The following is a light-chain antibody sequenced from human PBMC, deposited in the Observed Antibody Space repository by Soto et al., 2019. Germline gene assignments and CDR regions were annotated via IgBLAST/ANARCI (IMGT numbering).Light chain of an antibody. CDR3: QQYGRSPPFT. CDR2: VAS. J-gene: IGKJ2*01. Sequence: ELVLTKSPGTLSLSPGERATLSCRASQSVSSSYLAWYQQKPGQAPRLLIYVASNRATGIPDRFSGSGSGTDFTLTISRLEPEDFAVYFCQQYGRSPPFTFGRGTKVEIK. CDR1: QSVSSSY. V-gene: IGKV3-20*01.